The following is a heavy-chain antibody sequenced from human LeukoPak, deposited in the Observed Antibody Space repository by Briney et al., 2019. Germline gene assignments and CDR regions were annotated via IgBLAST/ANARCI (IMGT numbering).Heavy chain of an antibody. D-gene: IGHD2-15*01. CDR1: GGSISSYY. Sequence: PSETLSLTCTVSGGSISSYYWSWIRQPAGKGLEWIGRIYTSGSTNYNPSLKSRVTMSVDTSENQFSLKLTSVTAADTAVYYCARDNCSGGSCFHASYYYGMDVWGQGTTVTVSS. CDR2: IYTSGST. CDR3: ARDNCSGGSCFHASYYYGMDV. J-gene: IGHJ6*02. V-gene: IGHV4-4*07.